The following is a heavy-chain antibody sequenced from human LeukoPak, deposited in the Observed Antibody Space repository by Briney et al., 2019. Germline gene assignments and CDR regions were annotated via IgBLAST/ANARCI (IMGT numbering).Heavy chain of an antibody. J-gene: IGHJ4*02. V-gene: IGHV3-48*03. D-gene: IGHD3-22*01. Sequence: GGSLRLSCAASGFTLSSYEMNWVRQAPGKGLEWVSYISSSGGPIFYADSVKGRFTISRDNAKNSLFLQMNSLRAEDTAVYYCARVSSGYYFDYWGQGTLVTVSS. CDR3: ARVSSGYYFDY. CDR2: ISSSGGPI. CDR1: GFTLSSYE.